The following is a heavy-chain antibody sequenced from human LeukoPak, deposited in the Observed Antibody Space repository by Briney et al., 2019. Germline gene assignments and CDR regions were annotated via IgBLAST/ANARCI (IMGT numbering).Heavy chain of an antibody. CDR3: ARRGGRYSYGY. Sequence: PSETLSLTCAVYGGSFSGYYWSWIRQPPGKGLEGIGEINHSGSTNYNPSLKSRVTISVDTSKNQFSLKLSSVTAADTAVYYCARRGGRYSYGYWGQGTLVTVSS. V-gene: IGHV4-34*01. D-gene: IGHD5-18*01. J-gene: IGHJ4*02. CDR2: INHSGST. CDR1: GGSFSGYY.